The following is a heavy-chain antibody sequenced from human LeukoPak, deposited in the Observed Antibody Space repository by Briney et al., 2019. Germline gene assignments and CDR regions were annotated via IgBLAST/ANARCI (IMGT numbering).Heavy chain of an antibody. J-gene: IGHJ4*02. CDR2: ISDDGGST. CDR1: GFTVSSYA. V-gene: IGHV3-23*01. Sequence: GGSLRLSWAASGFTVSSYAMSSVRQAPGKGLEWVSAISDDGGSTYYADSVKGRFTISRDKSKHKLYLQMNSLSAEETAIYYCAKPGRGWYVDYWGQGTLVTVSS. CDR3: AKPGRGWYVDY. D-gene: IGHD6-19*01.